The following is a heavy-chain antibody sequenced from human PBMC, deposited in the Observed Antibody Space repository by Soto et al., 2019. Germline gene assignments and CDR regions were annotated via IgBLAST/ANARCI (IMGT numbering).Heavy chain of an antibody. CDR2: ISSSSSYI. J-gene: IGHJ3*02. CDR3: ARGWLSDAFDI. V-gene: IGHV3-21*01. D-gene: IGHD2-21*01. Sequence: GGSLRLSWAASGFTFSSYSMNWVRQAPGKGLEWVSSISSSSSYIYYADSVKGRFTISRDNAKNSLYLQMNSLRAEDTAVYYCARGWLSDAFDIWGQGTMVTVSS. CDR1: GFTFSSYS.